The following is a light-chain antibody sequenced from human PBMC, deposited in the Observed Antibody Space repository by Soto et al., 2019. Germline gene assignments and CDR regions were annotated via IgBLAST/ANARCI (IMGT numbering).Light chain of an antibody. CDR2: DVS. Sequence: QSALTQPRSVSGSPGQSVTISCTGTSSDVGGYNYVSWYQQHPGKAPKLMIYDVSKRPSGVPDRFSGSKSGNTASLTISGLQGEDEADYYCCSYAGSYTLVFGGGTKLPS. J-gene: IGLJ2*01. CDR3: CSYAGSYTLV. CDR1: SSDVGGYNY. V-gene: IGLV2-11*01.